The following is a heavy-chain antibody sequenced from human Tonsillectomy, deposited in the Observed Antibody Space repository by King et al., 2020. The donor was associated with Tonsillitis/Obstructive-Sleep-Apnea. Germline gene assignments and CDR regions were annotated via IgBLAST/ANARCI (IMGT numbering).Heavy chain of an antibody. CDR3: ARGTSWVRNWFDP. V-gene: IGHV4-59*01. CDR1: GGSISSYY. Sequence: QLQESGPGLVKPSETLSLTCTVSGGSISSYYWSWLRQPPGKGLEWIGYIYYTGSTNYNPSLKSRVTISVDTSKNQFSLMLSSVTAADTAVYYCARGTSWVRNWFDPWGQGTLVTVSS. CDR2: IYYTGST. D-gene: IGHD2-2*01. J-gene: IGHJ5*02.